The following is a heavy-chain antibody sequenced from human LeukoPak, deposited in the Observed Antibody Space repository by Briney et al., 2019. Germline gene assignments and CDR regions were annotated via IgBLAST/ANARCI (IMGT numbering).Heavy chain of an antibody. V-gene: IGHV3-66*01. CDR1: GFSVSSYY. CDR3: ARGLLLGIGFDY. CDR2: IYSGGGT. Sequence: GGSLRLSCAASGFSVSSYYMTWVRQAPGEGLELVSVIYSGGGTYYVDSGKGRFTISRDNSENTLYLQMNSLRAEDTAVYYCARGLLLGIGFDYWGQGTLVTVSS. J-gene: IGHJ4*02. D-gene: IGHD7-27*01.